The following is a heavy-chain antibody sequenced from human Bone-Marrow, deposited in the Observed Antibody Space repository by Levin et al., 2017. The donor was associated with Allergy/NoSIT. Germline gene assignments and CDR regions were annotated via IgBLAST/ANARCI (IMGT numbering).Heavy chain of an antibody. D-gene: IGHD5-18*01. CDR3: VRGYNYGYFFDY. Sequence: QSGGSLRLSCAASGFSFSTYWMIWVRQAPGKGLEWVADIKQDGDDWDYLDSVKGRFTISRDNARNSLFLQLNSLRAEDTAIYYCVRGYNYGYFFDYWGQGTLVTVSS. J-gene: IGHJ4*02. CDR2: IKQDGDDW. V-gene: IGHV3-7*01. CDR1: GFSFSTYW.